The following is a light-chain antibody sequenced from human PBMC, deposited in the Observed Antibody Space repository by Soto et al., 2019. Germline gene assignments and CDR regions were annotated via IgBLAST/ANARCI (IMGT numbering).Light chain of an antibody. CDR3: QQRSNWPPIT. J-gene: IGKJ5*01. Sequence: EIVLTQSPGTLSLSPGERATLSCRASQSISMSYLAWYQQRPGQSPRLLIYGASNRATGIPDSFSGSGSGTDFPLTTPTLEPADFAVYYCQQRSNWPPITSGQGTPLEIK. CDR1: QSISMSY. V-gene: IGKV3D-20*02. CDR2: GAS.